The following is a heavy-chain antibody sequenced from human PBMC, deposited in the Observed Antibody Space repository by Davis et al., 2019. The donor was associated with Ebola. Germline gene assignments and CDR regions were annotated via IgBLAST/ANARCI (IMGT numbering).Heavy chain of an antibody. D-gene: IGHD3-10*01. CDR2: INAGNGNT. CDR3: ARRLFMVQGDGGMDV. V-gene: IGHV1-3*01. CDR1: GGTFSSYA. J-gene: IGHJ6*02. Sequence: ASVKVSCKASGGTFSSYAISWVRQAPGQGLEWMGWINAGNGNTKYSQKFQGRVTITRDKSTSTAYMELSSLRSEDTAVYYCARRLFMVQGDGGMDVWGQGTTVTVSS.